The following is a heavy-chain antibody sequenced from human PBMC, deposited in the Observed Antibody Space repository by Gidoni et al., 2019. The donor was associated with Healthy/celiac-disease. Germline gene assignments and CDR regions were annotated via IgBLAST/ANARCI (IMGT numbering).Heavy chain of an antibody. CDR3: ARGGYCSGGSCPYYYYAMDV. D-gene: IGHD2-15*01. CDR1: GGSIRSYY. CDR2: IYTSGST. V-gene: IGHV4-4*07. J-gene: IGHJ6*02. Sequence: QVQLQESGPGLVKPSETLSLTCTVSGGSIRSYYWSWIRQPAGKGLEWIGRIYTSGSTNYNPSLKSRVTMSVDTSKNQFSLKLSSVTAADTAVYYCARGGYCSGGSCPYYYYAMDVWGQGTTVTVSS.